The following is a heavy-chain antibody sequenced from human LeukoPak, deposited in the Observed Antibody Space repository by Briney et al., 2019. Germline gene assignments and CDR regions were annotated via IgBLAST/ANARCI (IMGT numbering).Heavy chain of an antibody. CDR3: ARDDRYCSRGSCYSNWFDP. CDR1: GFTFSSYS. CDR2: ISSSSSYI. V-gene: IGHV3-21*01. J-gene: IGHJ5*02. Sequence: GGSLRHSCAASGFTFSSYSMNWVRQAPGKGLQWVSSISSSSSYIYYADSVKGRFTISRDNAKNSLYLQRHSLRAEDTAVYYCARDDRYCSRGSCYSNWFDPSGQGTLVTVSS. D-gene: IGHD2-15*01.